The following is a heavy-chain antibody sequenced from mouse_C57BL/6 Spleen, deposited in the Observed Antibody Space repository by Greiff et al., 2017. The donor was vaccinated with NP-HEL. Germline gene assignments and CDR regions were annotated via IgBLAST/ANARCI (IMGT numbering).Heavy chain of an antibody. CDR1: GYAFSSSW. CDR2: IYPGDGDT. J-gene: IGHJ2*01. D-gene: IGHD2-1*01. CDR3: ARVYGNYFDY. V-gene: IGHV1-82*01. Sequence: QVQLQQSGPELVKPGASVKISCKASGYAFSSSWMNWVKQRPGKGLEWIGRIYPGDGDTNYNGKFKGKAILTADKSSSTAYMQLSSLTSEDSAVYFCARVYGNYFDYWGQGTTLTVSS.